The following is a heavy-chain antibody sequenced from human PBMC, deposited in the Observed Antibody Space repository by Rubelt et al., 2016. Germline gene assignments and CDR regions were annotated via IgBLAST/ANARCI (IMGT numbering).Heavy chain of an antibody. V-gene: IGHV4-34*02. CDR1: GGSLSDYY. Sequence: QVQLQQWGAGLVKSSGTLSLTCAVYGGSLSDYYWTWIRQFPGKGLEWIGEIDHSGRPNYNSSLKSRVTISVATSKSQFSLRLTSVTAADTAVYYCASGSYYYYYGMDVWGQGTTVTVSS. J-gene: IGHJ6*02. CDR2: IDHSGRP. CDR3: ASGSYYYYYGMDV.